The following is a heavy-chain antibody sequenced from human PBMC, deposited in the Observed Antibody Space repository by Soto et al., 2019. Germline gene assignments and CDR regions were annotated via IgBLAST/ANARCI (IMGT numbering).Heavy chain of an antibody. CDR3: ARDPSTTGYCGLDV. V-gene: IGHV3-53*01. Sequence: PGGSLRLSCAASGFTVKNYQMNRVRQAPGKGLEWVSVIYSGGVTYYPDSVKGRFTTIRDTSKNTVYLQMNSLRADDTAMYYCARDPSTTGYCGLDVWGQGTTVTVSS. CDR1: GFTVKNYQ. J-gene: IGHJ6*02. CDR2: IYSGGVT.